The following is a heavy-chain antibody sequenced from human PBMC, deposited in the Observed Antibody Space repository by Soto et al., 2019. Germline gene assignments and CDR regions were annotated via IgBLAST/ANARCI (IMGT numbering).Heavy chain of an antibody. CDR2: IIPIFGTA. J-gene: IGHJ6*02. CDR1: GGTFSSYA. V-gene: IGHV1-69*13. D-gene: IGHD2-15*01. Sequence: GASVKVSCKASGGTFSSYAISWVRQAPGQGLEWMGGIIPIFGTANYAQKFQGRVTITADESTSTAYMELSSLRSEDTAVYYCARSGGSTKRRIMDVWGQGTTVTVSS. CDR3: ARSGGSTKRRIMDV.